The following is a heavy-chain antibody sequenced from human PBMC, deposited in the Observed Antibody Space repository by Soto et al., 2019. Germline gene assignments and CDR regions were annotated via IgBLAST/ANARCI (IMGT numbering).Heavy chain of an antibody. CDR3: ARSPYSVSYWAWFAY. J-gene: IGHJ4*02. V-gene: IGHV3-30*03. CDR2: ISYDGSNK. D-gene: IGHD1-26*01. Sequence: QVQLVESGGGVVQPGRSLRLSCAASGFTFSSYGMHWVRQAPGKGLEWVAVISYDGSNKYYADSVKGRFTISRDDSKNTLHLQMNRPRAEDTAVYYCARSPYSVSYWAWFAYWGQGHLVTVSS. CDR1: GFTFSSYG.